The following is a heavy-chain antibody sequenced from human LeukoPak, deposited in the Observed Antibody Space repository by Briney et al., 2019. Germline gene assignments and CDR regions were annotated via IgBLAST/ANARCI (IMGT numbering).Heavy chain of an antibody. V-gene: IGHV3-7*03. D-gene: IGHD6-13*01. CDR3: AKSHLYSSSWYGAFDI. J-gene: IGHJ3*02. Sequence: PGGSLRLSCVASGFTLSSHWMSWVRQAPGKGLEWVANINQDGSAKYFVDSVKGRFTISRDNAKNSLYLQMNSLRAEDTALYYCAKSHLYSSSWYGAFDIWGQGTMVTVSS. CDR1: GFTLSSHW. CDR2: INQDGSAK.